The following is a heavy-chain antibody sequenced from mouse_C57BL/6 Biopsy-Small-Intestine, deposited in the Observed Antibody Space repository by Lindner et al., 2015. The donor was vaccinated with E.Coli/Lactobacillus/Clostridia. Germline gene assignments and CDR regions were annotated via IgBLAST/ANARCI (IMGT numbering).Heavy chain of an antibody. J-gene: IGHJ4*01. Sequence: VQLQESGPELVEPGASVKISCKASGYAFSTSWMNWVKQRPGKGLEWIGRIYPGDGDTNYNGKFKGKATLTADKSSSTAYMQLSSLTSEDSAVYFCARTLRGAMDYWGQGTSVTVSS. CDR3: ARTLRGAMDY. V-gene: IGHV1-82*01. CDR2: IYPGDGDT. CDR1: GYAFSTSW.